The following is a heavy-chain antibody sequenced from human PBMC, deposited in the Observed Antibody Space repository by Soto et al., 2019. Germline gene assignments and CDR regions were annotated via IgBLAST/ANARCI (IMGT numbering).Heavy chain of an antibody. D-gene: IGHD2-15*01. Sequence: QVHLVESGGGSVEAGGSLRLSCAASGVTSSDSYMSWIRQAPGKGLEWLSYISGSGGNIYYADSVRGRFTISRDNAKNSLFLQMNSLRVEDTAVYYCTRDAGINYLGYWGQGILVTVFS. V-gene: IGHV3-11*01. J-gene: IGHJ4*02. CDR1: GVTSSDSY. CDR2: ISGSGGNI. CDR3: TRDAGINYLGY.